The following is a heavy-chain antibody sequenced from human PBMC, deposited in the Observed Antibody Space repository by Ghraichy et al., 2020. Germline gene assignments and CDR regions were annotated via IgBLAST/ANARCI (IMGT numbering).Heavy chain of an antibody. CDR2: ISGSGGST. V-gene: IGHV3-23*01. CDR1: GFTFSSYA. J-gene: IGHJ4*02. D-gene: IGHD6-6*01. Sequence: GGSLRLSCAASGFTFSSYAMSWVRQAPGKGLEWVSAISGSGGSTYYADSVKGRFTISRDNSKNTLYLQMNSLRAEDTAVYYCAKDSHRRIAARSSCDYWGQGTLVTVSS. CDR3: AKDSHRRIAARSSCDY.